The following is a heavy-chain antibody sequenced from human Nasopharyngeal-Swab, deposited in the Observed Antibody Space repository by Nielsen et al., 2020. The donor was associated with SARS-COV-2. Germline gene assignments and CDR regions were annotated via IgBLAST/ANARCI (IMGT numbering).Heavy chain of an antibody. D-gene: IGHD5-18*01. J-gene: IGHJ6*02. Sequence: GGSRRLSCAPSEFTFVIYALHWVRQPPGRGLEGVSGVNWNSAAIHYADSVKGRFTISSDNAKNSLYLQMNRLRSEDTALYYCAKDVNSALVSDYRMDVWGRGTTVTVSS. CDR3: AKDVNSALVSDYRMDV. V-gene: IGHV3-9*01. CDR2: VNWNSAAI. CDR1: EFTFVIYA.